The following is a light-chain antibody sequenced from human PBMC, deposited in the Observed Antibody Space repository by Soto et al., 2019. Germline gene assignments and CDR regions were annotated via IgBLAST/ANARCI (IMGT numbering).Light chain of an antibody. CDR3: QQSFGFTYT. Sequence: IQMTHSASSLSASGGDRVTITCRASQAVXNYFICFQQQPGKAPQALXVHPSTLPRGGPSRFSGSASATDFTLPISSLQPEDFANYYFQQSFGFTYTFGQGTKVDI. J-gene: IGKJ2*01. CDR1: QAVXNY. CDR2: HPS. V-gene: IGKV1-39*01.